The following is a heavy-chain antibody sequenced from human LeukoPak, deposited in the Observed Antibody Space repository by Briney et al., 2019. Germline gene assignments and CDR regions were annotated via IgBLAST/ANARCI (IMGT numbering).Heavy chain of an antibody. J-gene: IGHJ4*02. D-gene: IGHD2-2*01. CDR3: ATVVPAATNFDY. Sequence: VASVKVSCKASGYTFTSYGISWVRQAPGQGLEWMGWISAYNGNTNYAQKLQGRVTMTTDTSTSTAYMELRSLRSDDTAVYYCATVVPAATNFDYWGQGTLVTVSS. CDR1: GYTFTSYG. CDR2: ISAYNGNT. V-gene: IGHV1-18*01.